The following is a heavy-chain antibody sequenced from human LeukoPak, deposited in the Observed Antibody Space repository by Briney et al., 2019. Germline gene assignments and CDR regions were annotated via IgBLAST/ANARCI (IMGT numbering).Heavy chain of an antibody. J-gene: IGHJ3*02. V-gene: IGHV3-23*01. CDR2: IRGSGGST. CDR3: AKDKEPSSMIVVVIAFDI. CDR1: GFTFSSYA. D-gene: IGHD3-22*01. Sequence: GGSLRLSCAASGFTFSSYAMSWVRQAPGKGLEWVSAIRGSGGSTYYADSVKGRFTISRDNSKNTLYLQMNSLRAEDTAVYYCAKDKEPSSMIVVVIAFDIWGQGTMVTVSS.